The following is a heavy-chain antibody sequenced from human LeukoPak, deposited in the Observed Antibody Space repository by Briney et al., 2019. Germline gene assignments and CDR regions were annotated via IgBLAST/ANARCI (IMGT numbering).Heavy chain of an antibody. V-gene: IGHV4-31*03. CDR1: GGSISSGGYY. CDR3: ARESKGSGFDY. CDR2: IYYSGST. J-gene: IGHJ4*02. D-gene: IGHD2-8*02. Sequence: SETLSLTCTVSGGSISSGGYYWSWIRQHPGKGLEWIGYIYYSGSTYYNPSLKSRVTISVDTSKNQFSLKLSSVTAADTAVYYGARESKGSGFDYGGKGPLVTVSS.